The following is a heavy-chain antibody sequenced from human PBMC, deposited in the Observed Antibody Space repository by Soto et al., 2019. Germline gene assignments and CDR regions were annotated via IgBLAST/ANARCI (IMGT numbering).Heavy chain of an antibody. V-gene: IGHV4-34*01. D-gene: IGHD1-26*01. J-gene: IGHJ5*01. CDR3: AGFYGNYWRVDGFDF. CDR2: INHSGST. Sequence: PSETLSLTCVVYGGSFSGYYWTWIRQPPGKGLEWIGEINHSGSTNYNPSLKSRVTISVDTSKNQFSLKLTSVTAADTAVYYCAGFYGNYWRVDGFDFRGQGTQVTVSS. CDR1: GGSFSGYY.